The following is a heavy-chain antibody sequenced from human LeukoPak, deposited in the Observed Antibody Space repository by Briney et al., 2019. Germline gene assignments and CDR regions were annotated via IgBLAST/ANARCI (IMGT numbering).Heavy chain of an antibody. V-gene: IGHV1-3*01. J-gene: IGHJ3*02. CDR2: INAGNGNT. CDR3: ARSITIFGVVIIPHDTFDI. Sequence: ASVKVSCKASGYTFTSYGISWVRQAPGQRLEWMGWINAGNGNTKYSQKFQGRVTITRDTSASTAYMELSSLRSEDTAVYYCARSITIFGVVIIPHDTFDIWGQGTMVTVSS. D-gene: IGHD3-3*01. CDR1: GYTFTSYG.